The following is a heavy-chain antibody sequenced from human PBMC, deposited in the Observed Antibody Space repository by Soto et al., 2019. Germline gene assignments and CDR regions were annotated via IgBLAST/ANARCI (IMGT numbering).Heavy chain of an antibody. Sequence: SETLSLTCTVYGGSFSGYYWSWIRQPPGKGLEWIGEINHSGSTNYNPSLKGRVTISVDTSKNKFSLKLSSVTAAYAAVYYCVYRVDWEGINDYWGQGTLVTVSS. J-gene: IGHJ4*02. V-gene: IGHV4-34*01. D-gene: IGHD1-26*01. CDR1: GGSFSGYY. CDR3: VYRVDWEGINDY. CDR2: INHSGST.